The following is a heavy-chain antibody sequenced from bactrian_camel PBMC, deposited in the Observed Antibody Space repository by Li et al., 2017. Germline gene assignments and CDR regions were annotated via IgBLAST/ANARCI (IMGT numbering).Heavy chain of an antibody. CDR1: RNGDGSGYRC. J-gene: IGHJ4*01. Sequence: VQLVESGGGSVQPGGSMTLSCAVTRNGDGSGYRCTGWFRQAPGQEREGVAAIYSGDGSAIYSDSAKGRFTISRDSAKNTVYLEMYGLEPGDTAMYYCAAHSGALCSDWTRYNTWGQGTQVTVS. D-gene: IGHD1*01. V-gene: IGHV3S61*01. CDR3: AAHSGALCSDWTRYNT. CDR2: IYSGDGSA.